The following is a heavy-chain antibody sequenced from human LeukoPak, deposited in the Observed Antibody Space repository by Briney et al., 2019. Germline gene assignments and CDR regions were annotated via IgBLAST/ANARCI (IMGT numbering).Heavy chain of an antibody. Sequence: KPSETLSLTCTVSGGSISSSNYYWGWIRPPPGKGLEWIGSIYHSGSTYYNPSLKSRVTISVDTSKNQISLKLSSVTAADTAVYYCARRGLSSSSWSAFDIWGQGTVVTVSS. V-gene: IGHV4-39*07. J-gene: IGHJ3*02. CDR2: IYHSGST. D-gene: IGHD6-6*01. CDR3: ARRGLSSSSWSAFDI. CDR1: GGSISSSNYY.